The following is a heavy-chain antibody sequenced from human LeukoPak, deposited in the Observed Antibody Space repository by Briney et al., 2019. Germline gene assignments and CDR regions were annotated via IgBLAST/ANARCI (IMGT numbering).Heavy chain of an antibody. J-gene: IGHJ5*02. Sequence: PSETLSLTCTVSGGAIDSFYWGWIRQPPGKGLEWIGHIYYSGSTNYNPSLKSRVTISIDTSKNQFSLKINSVTTTDTAVYYCARVVGHCSGGSCYPNWLDPWGQGTLVTVSS. CDR3: ARVVGHCSGGSCYPNWLDP. V-gene: IGHV4-59*01. CDR2: IYYSGST. CDR1: GGAIDSFY. D-gene: IGHD2-15*01.